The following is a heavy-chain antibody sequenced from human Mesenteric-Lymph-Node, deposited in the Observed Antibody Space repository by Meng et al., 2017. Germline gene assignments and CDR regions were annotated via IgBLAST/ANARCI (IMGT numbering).Heavy chain of an antibody. J-gene: IGHJ6*02. CDR3: AQIPFSYYSLDV. Sequence: EPRSGLVGTSQPLPLTCAVSGVAISTKNWWSWVRQPPGKGLEWIGEVYQSGSANYNPSLKSRVTISVDKSTNVFSLRLSSVTAADTAVYYCAQIPFSYYSLDVWGQGTTVTVSS. D-gene: IGHD2-2*02. CDR1: GVAISTKNW. CDR2: VYQSGSA. V-gene: IGHV4-4*02.